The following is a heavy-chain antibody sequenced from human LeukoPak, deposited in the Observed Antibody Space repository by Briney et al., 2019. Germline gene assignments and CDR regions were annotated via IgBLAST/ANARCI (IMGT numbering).Heavy chain of an antibody. V-gene: IGHV4-39*01. CDR3: AKSGGYGLIDY. D-gene: IGHD1-26*01. Sequence: SETLSLTRTVSGASISGSGYYWGWIRQPPGKGLEWIGSIYSSGSTYYNASLQSRVTISIETSKNQISLRLNSVTAADTAMYYCAKSGGYGLIDYWGQGTLVTVSS. CDR1: GASISGSGYY. J-gene: IGHJ4*02. CDR2: IYSSGST.